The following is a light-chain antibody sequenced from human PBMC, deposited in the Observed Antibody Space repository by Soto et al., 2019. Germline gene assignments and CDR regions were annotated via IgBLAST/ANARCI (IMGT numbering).Light chain of an antibody. V-gene: IGLV2-8*01. CDR2: EVT. CDR3: SSFASNNTWV. CDR1: SSDVGAYNY. J-gene: IGLJ3*02. Sequence: QSALTQPPSASGSPGQSVTISCTGTSSDVGAYNYVSWYQQHAGKAPKLVIYEVTNRPSGVSDRFSGSKSANTASLTVSGLQAEDEADYYCSSFASNNTWVFGGRTKLTVL.